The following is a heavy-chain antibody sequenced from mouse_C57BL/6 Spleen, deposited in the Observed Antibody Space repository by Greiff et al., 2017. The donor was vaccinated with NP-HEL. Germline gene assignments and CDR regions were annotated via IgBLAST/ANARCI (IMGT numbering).Heavy chain of an antibody. CDR1: GFTFTDYY. Sequence: EVKLVESGGGLVQPGGSLSLSCAASGFTFTDYYMSWVRQPPGKALEWLGFIRNKANGYTTEYSAYVKGRFTISRDNSQSILYLQMNALRAEDSATYYCARSSYGNYAPFDYWGQGTALTVSS. CDR2: IRNKANGYTT. V-gene: IGHV7-3*01. J-gene: IGHJ2*01. CDR3: ARSSYGNYAPFDY. D-gene: IGHD2-10*01.